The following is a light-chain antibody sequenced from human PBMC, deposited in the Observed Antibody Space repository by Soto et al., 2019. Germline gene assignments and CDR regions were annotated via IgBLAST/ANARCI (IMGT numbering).Light chain of an antibody. CDR2: DTS. CDR1: QSVSSN. CDR3: QQYGTSEIT. Sequence: ENVLTQSPGTLSLSPGGRATLSCRASQSVSSNLAWYQQKPGQAPRLLIYDTSSRASGIPDRFSGSGSGTDFTLTISRLETEDFAVFYCQQYGTSEITFGQGTQLEIK. J-gene: IGKJ5*01. V-gene: IGKV3-20*01.